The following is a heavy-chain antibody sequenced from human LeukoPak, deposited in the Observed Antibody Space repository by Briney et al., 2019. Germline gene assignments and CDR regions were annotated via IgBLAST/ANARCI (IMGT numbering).Heavy chain of an antibody. Sequence: PGGSLRLSCAASGFTFSRYNMNWVRQAPGKGLEWVSSISSGNTYIYYADSVKGRFTISRDNAKNSLYLQMNSLRAEDTALYYCARDAAGYSSPPGVWFDPWGQGTLVTVPS. CDR3: ARDAAGYSSPPGVWFDP. D-gene: IGHD6-19*01. J-gene: IGHJ5*02. CDR1: GFTFSRYN. V-gene: IGHV3-21*01. CDR2: ISSGNTYI.